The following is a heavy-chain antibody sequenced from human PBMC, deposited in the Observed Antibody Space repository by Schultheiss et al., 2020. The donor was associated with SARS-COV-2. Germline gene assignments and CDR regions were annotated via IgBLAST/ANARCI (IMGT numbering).Heavy chain of an antibody. CDR1: GGSISSYY. CDR2: IYTSGST. V-gene: IGHV4-4*07. D-gene: IGHD3-10*01. CDR3: ARGLFTMVRGVPTNGMDV. J-gene: IGHJ6*02. Sequence: SETLSLTCTVSGGSISSYYWSWIRQPAGKGLEWIGRIYTSGSTNYNPSLKSRVTISVDTSKNQFSLKLSSVTAADTAVYYCARGLFTMVRGVPTNGMDVWGQGTTVTVSS.